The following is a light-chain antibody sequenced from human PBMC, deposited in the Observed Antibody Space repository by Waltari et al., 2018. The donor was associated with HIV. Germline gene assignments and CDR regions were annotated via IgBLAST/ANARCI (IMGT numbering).Light chain of an antibody. CDR1: SSDVGNYNL. CDR2: EVN. Sequence: QSALTQPASVSGSPGQSIAISCTGTSSDVGNYNLVSWYQQSPGKAPILMIYEVNKRPSGISNRFSGSKSGNTASLIISGLQSEDEDYYYCSSYAGGTSWVFGGGTKLTVL. V-gene: IGLV2-23*02. CDR3: SSYAGGTSWV. J-gene: IGLJ3*02.